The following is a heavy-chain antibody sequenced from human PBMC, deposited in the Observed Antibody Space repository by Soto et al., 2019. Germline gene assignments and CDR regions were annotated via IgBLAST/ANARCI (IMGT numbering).Heavy chain of an antibody. Sequence: PSETLSLTCTVSGGSISSYYWSWIRQPPGKGLEWIGYIYYSGSTNYNPSLKSRVTISVDTSKNQFSLKLSSVTAADTAVYYCARPLLYSSGWAFDYWGQGTLVTVSS. V-gene: IGHV4-59*08. CDR2: IYYSGST. CDR1: GGSISSYY. J-gene: IGHJ4*02. CDR3: ARPLLYSSGWAFDY. D-gene: IGHD6-19*01.